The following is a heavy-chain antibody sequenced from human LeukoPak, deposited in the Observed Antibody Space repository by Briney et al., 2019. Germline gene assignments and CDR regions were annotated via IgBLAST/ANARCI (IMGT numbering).Heavy chain of an antibody. V-gene: IGHV4-59*01. CDR3: ARDCGGGSCYNAFDI. Sequence: SETLSLTCAVYGGSFSGYYWSWIRQPPGKGLEWIGYIYYSGSTNYNPSLKSRVTISVDTSKNQFSLKLSSVTAADTAVYYCARDCGGGSCYNAFDIWGQGTMVTVSS. CDR2: IYYSGST. D-gene: IGHD2-15*01. CDR1: GGSFSGYY. J-gene: IGHJ3*02.